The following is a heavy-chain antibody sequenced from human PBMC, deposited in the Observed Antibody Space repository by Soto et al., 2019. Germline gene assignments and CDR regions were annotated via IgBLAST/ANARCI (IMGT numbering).Heavy chain of an antibody. CDR2: IYYSGDS. J-gene: IGHJ6*02. Sequence: QLQLQESGPGLVRPSETLSLTCTVSGGSITTEYFYWAWIRQPAGKGLEWIGSIYYSGDSYYNPSLTSRATLSVDTTDNQFFLERRSVTAADISIYFCVKYRTVTTTLTTDYCGMDVWGQGTTVTVAS. V-gene: IGHV4-39*01. CDR3: VKYRTVTTTLTTDYCGMDV. D-gene: IGHD6-6*01. CDR1: GGSITTEYFY.